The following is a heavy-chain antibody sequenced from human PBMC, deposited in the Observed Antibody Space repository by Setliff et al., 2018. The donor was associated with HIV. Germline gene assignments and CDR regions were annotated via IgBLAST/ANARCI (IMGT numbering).Heavy chain of an antibody. D-gene: IGHD1-1*01. V-gene: IGHV4-31*03. CDR2: ISYSGST. J-gene: IGHJ4*02. Sequence: SETLSLTCSVSGSSFSSGIYYWTWIRQQPGKGLEWIGYISYSGSTYYNPSLKSRLTMSIDTSKSHFSLNLNSVTAADTAVYSCARGTTSTTFDYWSQGTLVTVSS. CDR3: ARGTTSTTFDY. CDR1: GSSFSSGIYY.